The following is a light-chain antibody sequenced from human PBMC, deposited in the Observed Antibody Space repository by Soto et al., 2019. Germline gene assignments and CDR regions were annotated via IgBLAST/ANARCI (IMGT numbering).Light chain of an antibody. Sequence: IVMTQSPATLSVSPGERVTLSCRVSQSVDSNFPWYQQRPGQAPRLLIYGASTRATDVPARFSASGSGTDFTLTISSMQSEDFVVYYCQRYNPWPITFGQGTRLE. CDR1: QSVDSN. V-gene: IGKV3-15*01. J-gene: IGKJ5*01. CDR3: QRYNPWPIT. CDR2: GAS.